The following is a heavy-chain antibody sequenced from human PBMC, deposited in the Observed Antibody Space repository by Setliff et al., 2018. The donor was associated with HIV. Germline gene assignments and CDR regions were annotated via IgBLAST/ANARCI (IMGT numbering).Heavy chain of an antibody. CDR2: TIPRVNIA. V-gene: IGHV1-69*10. CDR3: ARDVSEWEPYWYFDL. J-gene: IGHJ2*01. Sequence: SVKVSCKASVGTFSNYVITWVRQAPGQGLEWMGGTIPRVNIANYAQKFQGRVTITADKSTSTAYMELRSLRSDNTAVYYCARDVSEWEPYWYFDLWGRGTLVTVSS. CDR1: VGTFSNYV. D-gene: IGHD1-26*01.